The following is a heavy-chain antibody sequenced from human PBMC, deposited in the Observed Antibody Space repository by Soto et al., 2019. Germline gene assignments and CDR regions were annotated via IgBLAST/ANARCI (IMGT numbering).Heavy chain of an antibody. CDR3: ARDDVLLVTACTPRPYYGMDV. Sequence: QVQLQESGPGLVKPSETLSLTCTVSGGSVSSGSYYWSWIRQPPGRGLEWIGYIYYSGRTNYNPSLKSRVTISVDTSKNQFSLKLNSVTAADTAVYYCARDDVLLVTACTPRPYYGMDVWGQGTTVTVSS. CDR2: IYYSGRT. CDR1: GGSVSSGSYY. J-gene: IGHJ6*02. D-gene: IGHD2-2*01. V-gene: IGHV4-61*01.